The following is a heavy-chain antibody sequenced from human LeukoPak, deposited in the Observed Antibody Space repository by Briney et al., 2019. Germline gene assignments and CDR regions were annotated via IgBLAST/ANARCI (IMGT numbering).Heavy chain of an antibody. J-gene: IGHJ4*02. Sequence: GASVKVSCKASGYTFTNSGISWVRQAPGQGLEWMGWVGAYDGNTNYAQKLQGRLTMTTDRSTSTAYMELRSLRSDDTAMYYCARSFARDSDILTGYYIGDYWGQGTLVTVSS. CDR2: VGAYDGNT. D-gene: IGHD3-9*01. CDR1: GYTFTNSG. CDR3: ARSFARDSDILTGYYIGDY. V-gene: IGHV1-18*01.